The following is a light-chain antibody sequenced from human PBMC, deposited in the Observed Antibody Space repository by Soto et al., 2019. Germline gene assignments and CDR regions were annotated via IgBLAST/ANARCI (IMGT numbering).Light chain of an antibody. J-gene: IGKJ3*01. CDR3: PKYNSAPFT. V-gene: IGKV1-27*01. CDR1: QGISNY. Sequence: DIQMTQSPSSLSASVGDRVTITCRASQGISNYLAWYQQKPGKVPKLLIYAASTLQSGVPSRFSGSGSGTDFTLTISSLPTEDVATYYCPKYNSAPFTFGPGTKVDIK. CDR2: AAS.